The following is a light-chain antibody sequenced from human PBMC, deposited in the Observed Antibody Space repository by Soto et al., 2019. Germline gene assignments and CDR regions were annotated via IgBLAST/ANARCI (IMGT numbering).Light chain of an antibody. J-gene: IGKJ5*01. CDR2: AAS. CDR1: NVISSY. Sequence: DIQMTQSPSSLSASVGDRITITCRASNVISSYLNWYQQKPGKAPKLLIYAASSLQSGVPSRFSGSGSGTDFTLTISSLQPEDFATYYCQQSYSTPPTFGQGTRLEI. V-gene: IGKV1-39*01. CDR3: QQSYSTPPT.